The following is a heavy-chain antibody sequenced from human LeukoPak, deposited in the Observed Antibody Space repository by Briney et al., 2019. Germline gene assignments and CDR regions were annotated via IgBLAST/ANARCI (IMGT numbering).Heavy chain of an antibody. D-gene: IGHD3-10*01. Sequence: GGSLRLSCAASGFTFSSYAMSWVRQAPGKGLEWVSAVSGSGGSTYNADSVKGRFTISRDNSKNTLYLQMSSLRAEDTAVYYCAKVRFGELLITYFDYWGQGTLVTVSS. CDR3: AKVRFGELLITYFDY. CDR2: VSGSGGST. CDR1: GFTFSSYA. J-gene: IGHJ4*02. V-gene: IGHV3-23*01.